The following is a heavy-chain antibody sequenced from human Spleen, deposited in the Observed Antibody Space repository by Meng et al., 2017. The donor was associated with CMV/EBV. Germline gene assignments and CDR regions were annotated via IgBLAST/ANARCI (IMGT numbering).Heavy chain of an antibody. CDR3: VTYSSGYYYFDY. CDR2: IYPGDSDT. Sequence: SCKASAYSFANYWFGWLRQLPGKGLEWMGIIYPGDSDTTYSPSIPGQVTISVDKSISTAYVQWSSLEASDTAMYYCVTYSSGYYYFDYWGQGTLVTVSS. CDR1: AYSFANYW. V-gene: IGHV5-51*01. J-gene: IGHJ4*02. D-gene: IGHD3-22*01.